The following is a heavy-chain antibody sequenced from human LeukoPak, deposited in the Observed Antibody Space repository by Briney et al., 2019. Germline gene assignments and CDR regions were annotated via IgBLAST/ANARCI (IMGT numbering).Heavy chain of an antibody. CDR2: INHSGST. Sequence: SETLSLTCAVYGGSFSGYYWSWIRQPPGKGLEWIGEINHSGSTNYNPSLKSRVTISVDTSKNQFSLKLSSVTAADAAVYYCARSRSSGWFLAWFDPWGQGTLVTVSS. V-gene: IGHV4-34*01. D-gene: IGHD6-19*01. J-gene: IGHJ5*02. CDR3: ARSRSSGWFLAWFDP. CDR1: GGSFSGYY.